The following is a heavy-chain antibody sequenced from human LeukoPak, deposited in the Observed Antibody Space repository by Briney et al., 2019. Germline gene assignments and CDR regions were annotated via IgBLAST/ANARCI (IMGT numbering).Heavy chain of an antibody. CDR2: IWYDGSNK. V-gene: IGHV3-33*01. D-gene: IGHD3-22*01. CDR3: ARDTYYHYYDSSGYYIDY. Sequence: GGSLRLSCAASGFTFSSYGMHWGRQAPRKGLEWVAVIWYDGSNKYYADSVRGRFTISRDNSKNTLYLQMNSLRAEDTAVYYCARDTYYHYYDSSGYYIDYWGQGTLVTASS. J-gene: IGHJ4*02. CDR1: GFTFSSYG.